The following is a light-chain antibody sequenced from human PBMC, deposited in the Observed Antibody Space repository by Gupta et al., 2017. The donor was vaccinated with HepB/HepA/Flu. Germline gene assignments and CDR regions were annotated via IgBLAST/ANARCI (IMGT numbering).Light chain of an antibody. CDR2: GAS. Sequence: EIGLTQSPGTLSLSPGERATLSCRASQSISSFLAWYQQPPGQAPRLLIYGASNRATGIPVRFSGSGSGTDFTLTISNLEPEDFAVYYCQQRYNWPLTFGGGTKVEI. CDR3: QQRYNWPLT. CDR1: QSISSF. J-gene: IGKJ4*01. V-gene: IGKV3-11*01.